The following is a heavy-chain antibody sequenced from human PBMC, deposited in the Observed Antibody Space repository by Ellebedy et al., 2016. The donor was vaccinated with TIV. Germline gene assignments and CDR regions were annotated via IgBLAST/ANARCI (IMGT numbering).Heavy chain of an antibody. CDR2: INPSGGNT. D-gene: IGHD4-11*01. CDR3: ERDADYSNRQYYFDY. V-gene: IGHV1-46*01. J-gene: IGHJ4*02. Sequence: ASVKVSCKASGYTFTSYYMHWVLQPPGRGLEWRGIINPSGGNTSYAQKFQGRVTMTRDTSTSTVYMELSSLRSEDTAEYYCERDADYSNRQYYFDYWGQGTLVTVSS. CDR1: GYTFTSYY.